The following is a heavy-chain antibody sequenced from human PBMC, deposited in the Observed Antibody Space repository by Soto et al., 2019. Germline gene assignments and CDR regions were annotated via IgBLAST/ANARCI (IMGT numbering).Heavy chain of an antibody. Sequence: QVQLQESGPGLVKPSETLSLTCTVSSDSIAGENWWSWVRQPPGLGLEWLGEVFHTGGTNYNPSLKSRVTMEVDKSKNQFSLQLISATAADTAGYYCARVFSSGSGWMYYFDFWGQGTLVSVSS. CDR1: SDSIAGENW. CDR2: VFHTGGT. D-gene: IGHD6-19*01. CDR3: ARVFSSGSGWMYYFDF. V-gene: IGHV4-4*02. J-gene: IGHJ4*02.